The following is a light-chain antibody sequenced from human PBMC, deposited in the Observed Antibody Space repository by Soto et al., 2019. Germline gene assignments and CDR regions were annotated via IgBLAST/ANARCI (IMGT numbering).Light chain of an antibody. Sequence: QSVLTPPRSVSAYPGQSVTISCTGTSSDVGRYDYVSWYQQHPGKAPKLIVYDVTERPSGVPDRFSGSKSGNTASLTISGLQAEDEADYSCCSFAGSYSYVFGTGTKVTVL. V-gene: IGLV2-11*01. J-gene: IGLJ1*01. CDR2: DVT. CDR3: CSFAGSYSYV. CDR1: SSDVGRYDY.